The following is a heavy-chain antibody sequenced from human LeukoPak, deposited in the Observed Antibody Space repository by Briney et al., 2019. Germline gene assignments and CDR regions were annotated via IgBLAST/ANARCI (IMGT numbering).Heavy chain of an antibody. CDR3: AKRGNPAVGHHYLDV. J-gene: IGHJ6*03. Sequence: GGSLRLSCAASGFTLSTYAMTWVRQAPGKGLEWVSGISDSGGSTYYADSVKGRFTNSRDNSKNTLYLQMNSLSAEDTAVYYCAKRGNPAVGHHYLDVWGKGTTVSVSS. D-gene: IGHD2-2*01. CDR1: GFTLSTYA. V-gene: IGHV3-23*01. CDR2: ISDSGGST.